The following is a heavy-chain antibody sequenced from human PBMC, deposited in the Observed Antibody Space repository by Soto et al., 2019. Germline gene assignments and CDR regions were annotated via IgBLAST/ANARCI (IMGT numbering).Heavy chain of an antibody. V-gene: IGHV1-18*01. CDR2: ISTYNGNT. J-gene: IGHJ4*02. CDR3: ARGPTDYYDKSGDYCWDY. Sequence: QVQLVQSGAEVKKPGASVMVSCKGSGYSFITYGMSWVRQAPGQGLEWVGWISTYNGNTKYVESLQGRVTKTTDTTTRTAYMERRSLRTDDTAGYYCARGPTDYYDKSGDYCWDYWGQGTLVTVS. D-gene: IGHD3-22*01. CDR1: GYSFITYG.